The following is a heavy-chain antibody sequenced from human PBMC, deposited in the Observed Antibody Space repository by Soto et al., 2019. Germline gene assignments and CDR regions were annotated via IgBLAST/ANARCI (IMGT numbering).Heavy chain of an antibody. Sequence: QVQLVQSGAEVKKPGSSVKVSCKASGGTFSSYTISWVRQAPGQGLEWMGRIIPIRGIANYAQKFQGRVTITADKSTSTAYMELSSLRSEDTAVYYCARDLHYCSGGSCYSGWFDPWGQGTLVTVSS. D-gene: IGHD2-15*01. J-gene: IGHJ5*02. CDR3: ARDLHYCSGGSCYSGWFDP. V-gene: IGHV1-69*08. CDR2: IIPIRGIA. CDR1: GGTFSSYT.